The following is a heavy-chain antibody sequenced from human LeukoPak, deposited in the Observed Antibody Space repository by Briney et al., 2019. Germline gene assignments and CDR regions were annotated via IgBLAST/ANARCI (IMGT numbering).Heavy chain of an antibody. J-gene: IGHJ4*02. V-gene: IGHV3-23*01. Sequence: PGGSLRLSCAASGFTFSSYAMSWVRQAPGKGLEWVSAISGSGGSTYYADSVRGRFTISRDNSKNTLYLQMNSLRAEDTAVYYCAKVGCSSTSCYDWGQGTLVTVSS. CDR3: AKVGCSSTSCYD. D-gene: IGHD2-2*01. CDR2: ISGSGGST. CDR1: GFTFSSYA.